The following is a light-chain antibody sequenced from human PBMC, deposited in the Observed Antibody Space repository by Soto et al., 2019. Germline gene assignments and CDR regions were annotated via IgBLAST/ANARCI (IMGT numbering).Light chain of an antibody. CDR1: SSDVGGYNF. J-gene: IGLJ1*01. CDR2: DVS. CDR3: SSYTSSSSTLDV. Sequence: QSALTQPASVSGSPGQSITISCTGTSSDVGGYNFVSWYQHHPGNAPKLVIYDVSNRPSGVSNRFSGSKSGNTASLTISGLQAEDEADYFCSSYTSSSSTLDVFGTGTKVTVL. V-gene: IGLV2-14*03.